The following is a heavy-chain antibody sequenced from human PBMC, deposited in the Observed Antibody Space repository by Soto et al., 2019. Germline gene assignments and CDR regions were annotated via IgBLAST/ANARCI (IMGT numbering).Heavy chain of an antibody. Sequence: KPSETLSLTCAVSGYSISSGYYWAWIRQPPGKGLEWIGTIYHSGSTFHNPSLKSRVTISVDTSKNQFSLRLSSVTAADTAVYYCAVGYCSSASCSREYFQHWGQGTLVTVSS. D-gene: IGHD2-2*01. CDR3: AVGYCSSASCSREYFQH. J-gene: IGHJ1*01. CDR2: IYHSGST. V-gene: IGHV4-38-2*01. CDR1: GYSISSGYY.